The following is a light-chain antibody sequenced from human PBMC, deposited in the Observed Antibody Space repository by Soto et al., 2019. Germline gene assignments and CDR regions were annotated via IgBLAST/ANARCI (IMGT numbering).Light chain of an antibody. CDR3: QQYNDRWT. V-gene: IGKV3-15*01. J-gene: IGKJ1*01. CDR2: GAS. CDR1: QSVNNN. Sequence: EIVMTQSPATLSVSPGERATLSCRASQSVNNNLAWYQQKPGQAPRLLIYGASTWATGIPARFSGSGSGTEFTLTISSLQSEDFAVYFCQQYNDRWTFGQGTKVEIK.